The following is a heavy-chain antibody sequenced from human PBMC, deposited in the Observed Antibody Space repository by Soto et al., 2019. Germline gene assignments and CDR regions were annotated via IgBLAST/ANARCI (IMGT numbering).Heavy chain of an antibody. D-gene: IGHD1-26*01. CDR2: IYSGGST. CDR3: VRDPSGTYYGYFDP. CDR1: GFTVSSNY. Sequence: GGSLRLSCAASGFTVSSNYMSWVRQAPGKGLEWVSVIYSGGSTYYADSVKGRFTISRDNAKNSLYLQMSSLRAEDTAVYYCVRDPSGTYYGYFDPWGQGTLVTVSS. J-gene: IGHJ5*02. V-gene: IGHV3-53*01.